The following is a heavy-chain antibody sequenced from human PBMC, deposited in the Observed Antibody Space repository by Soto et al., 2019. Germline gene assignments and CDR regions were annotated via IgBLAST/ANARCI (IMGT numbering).Heavy chain of an antibody. Sequence: SEPLSLTCTVADGCITGSYRSWIRQPPGKGLEWIASVYYTGTTNYNPSLGSRVTISIDAPGNRFCMGGGAGTAADTAIYYCARDTVLTGMFDFWGQGTLVTVSS. CDR2: VYYTGTT. CDR3: ARDTVLTGMFDF. CDR1: DGCITGSY. V-gene: IGHV4-59*01. J-gene: IGHJ4*02. D-gene: IGHD4-17*01.